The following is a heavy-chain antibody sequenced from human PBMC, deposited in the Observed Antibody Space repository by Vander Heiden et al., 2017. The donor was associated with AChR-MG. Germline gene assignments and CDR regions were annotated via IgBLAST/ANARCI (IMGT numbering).Heavy chain of an antibody. J-gene: IGHJ5*02. CDR3: ARQFRENVLTGYYRFDP. CDR2: MSSGSRTI. Sequence: EVQLVESGGGLVQPGGSLRLSCAASGFTFSNYNMNWVRQAPGKGLEWGSYMSSGSRTIYYADSVKGRFTSSRDNAKNSLYLQMNSLRAEDTAVYYCARQFRENVLTGYYRFDPWGQGTLVTVSS. V-gene: IGHV3-48*01. D-gene: IGHD3-9*01. CDR1: GFTFSNYN.